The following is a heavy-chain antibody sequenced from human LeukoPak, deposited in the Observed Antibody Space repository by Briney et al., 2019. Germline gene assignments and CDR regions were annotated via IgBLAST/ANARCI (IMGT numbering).Heavy chain of an antibody. Sequence: PGGSLRLSCAASGFTVSSNYMSWVRQAPGKGLEWVSVIYSGGSTYYADSVKGRFTISRDNSKNTLYLQMNSLRAEDTAVYYCARPLVETGDDYWGQGTLVTVSS. J-gene: IGHJ4*02. CDR1: GFTVSSNY. CDR2: IYSGGST. CDR3: ARPLVETGDDY. D-gene: IGHD7-27*01. V-gene: IGHV3-53*01.